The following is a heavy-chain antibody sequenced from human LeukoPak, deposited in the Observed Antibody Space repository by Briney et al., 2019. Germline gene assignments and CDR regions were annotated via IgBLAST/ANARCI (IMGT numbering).Heavy chain of an antibody. CDR1: GGPFSDYY. D-gene: IGHD5-24*01. CDR3: ARGEGARDGYNYEGPFYFDY. Sequence: PSETLSLTCAVYGGPFSDYYWSWIRQPPGKGLDWIGKINHSGSTNYSPSLKSRVTISIDTSKNQFSLKLNSMTAADTAVYYCARGEGARDGYNYEGPFYFDYWGQGTLVTVSS. V-gene: IGHV4-34*01. CDR2: INHSGST. J-gene: IGHJ4*02.